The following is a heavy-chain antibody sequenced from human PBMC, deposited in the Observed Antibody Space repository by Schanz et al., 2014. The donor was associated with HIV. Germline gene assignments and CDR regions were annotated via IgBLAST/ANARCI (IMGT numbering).Heavy chain of an antibody. V-gene: IGHV1-18*01. CDR2: ISGDNNNT. CDR3: ARGPKWEGLMDV. CDR1: GGTFSSYA. D-gene: IGHD1-26*01. J-gene: IGHJ6*02. Sequence: QVQVVQSGAEVKKPGSSVKVSCKASGGTFSSYAISWVRQAPGQGLEWMGWISGDNNNTKYEQKFQARVTMTTDTSTTTAYMELRSLRSDDTAVYYCARGPKWEGLMDVWGQGTTVIVSS.